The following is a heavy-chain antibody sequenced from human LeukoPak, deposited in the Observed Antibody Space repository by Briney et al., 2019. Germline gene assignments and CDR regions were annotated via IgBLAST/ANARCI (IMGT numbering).Heavy chain of an antibody. V-gene: IGHV4-34*01. Sequence: SETLSLTCAVYGGSFSGYYWSWIRQPPGNGLEWIGEINHSGSTNYNPSLKSRVTISVDTSKNQFSLKLSSVTAADTAVYYCASDRIAAAGSDYWGQGTLVTVSS. CDR1: GGSFSGYY. J-gene: IGHJ4*02. CDR3: ASDRIAAAGSDY. D-gene: IGHD6-13*01. CDR2: INHSGST.